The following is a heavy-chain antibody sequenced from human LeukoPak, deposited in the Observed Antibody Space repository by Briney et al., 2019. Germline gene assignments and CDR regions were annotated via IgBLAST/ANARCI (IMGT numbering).Heavy chain of an antibody. J-gene: IGHJ4*02. CDR3: TKDSSVYRFDY. D-gene: IGHD5/OR15-5a*01. CDR1: GFPFDDYA. V-gene: IGHV3-43*02. CDR2: ISGDGDST. Sequence: PGGSLRLSCAASGFPFDDYAMHWVRHAPGKGLEWVSLISGDGDSTFYADSVKGRFTISRDNSKNSLDLQMNSLRTEDTAMYYCTKDSSVYRFDYWGQGTLVTVSS.